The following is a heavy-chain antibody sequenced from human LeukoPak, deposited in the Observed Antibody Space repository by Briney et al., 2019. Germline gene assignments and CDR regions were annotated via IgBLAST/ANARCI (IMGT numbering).Heavy chain of an antibody. CDR2: IYGSRST. CDR1: GDSISSLF. J-gene: IGHJ4*02. V-gene: IGHV4-4*07. Sequence: PSETLSLTCTVSGDSISSLFLSWIRQPAGKGLEWIGRIYGSRSTTYNPSLKSRVTMSVDTSKNQFSLKLSSVTAADTAVYYCARVGKSYGDYIQKDFDYWGQGTLVTVSS. D-gene: IGHD4-17*01. CDR3: ARVGKSYGDYIQKDFDY.